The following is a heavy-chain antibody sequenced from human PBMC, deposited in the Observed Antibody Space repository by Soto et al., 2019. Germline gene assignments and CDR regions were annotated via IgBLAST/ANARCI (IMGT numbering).Heavy chain of an antibody. CDR2: IYPGDSDT. CDR1: GYSFSTYW. V-gene: IGHV5-51*01. J-gene: IGHJ6*02. D-gene: IGHD5-12*01. CDR3: ARVDHSGHTAFYYGMDV. Sequence: GESLKISCQGSGYSFSTYWIGWVRQMPGKGLEWMGIIYPGDSDTRYSPSFRGQVTISADKSISTAYLQWRSLKASDTAMYYCARVDHSGHTAFYYGMDVWGQGTTVTVSS.